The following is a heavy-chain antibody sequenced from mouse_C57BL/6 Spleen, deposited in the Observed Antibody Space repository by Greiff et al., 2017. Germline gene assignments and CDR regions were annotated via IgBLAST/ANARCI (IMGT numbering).Heavy chain of an antibody. Sequence: VKLVESGPGLVAPSQSLSITCTVSGFSLTSYAISWVRQPPGKGLEWLGVIWNGGGTNYNSALKSRLSISKDNSKSQVFLKMNSLQTDDTARYYCTRNSGYYGSSYNDYFDYWGQGTTLTVSS. CDR1: GFSLTSYA. D-gene: IGHD1-1*01. J-gene: IGHJ2*01. V-gene: IGHV2-9-1*01. CDR2: IWNGGGT. CDR3: TRNSGYYGSSYNDYFDY.